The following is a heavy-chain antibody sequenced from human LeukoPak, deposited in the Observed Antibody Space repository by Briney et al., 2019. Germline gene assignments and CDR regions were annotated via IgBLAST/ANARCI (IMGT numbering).Heavy chain of an antibody. D-gene: IGHD3-22*01. CDR2: ISWDGGST. V-gene: IGHV3-43*01. CDR1: GFTFDDYT. Sequence: GGSLRLSCAASGFTFDDYTMHWVRRAPGKGLKWVSLISWDGGSTYYADSAKGRFTISRDNSKNSLYLQMNSLRTEDTALYYCAKDITSPYYYDSSGYALPDYWGQGTLVTVSS. J-gene: IGHJ4*02. CDR3: AKDITSPYYYDSSGYALPDY.